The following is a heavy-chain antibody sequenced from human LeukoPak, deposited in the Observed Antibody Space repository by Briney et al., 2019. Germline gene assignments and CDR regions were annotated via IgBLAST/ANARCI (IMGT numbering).Heavy chain of an antibody. V-gene: IGHV1-2*02. CDR1: GYTFTGYY. CDR2: INPNSGGT. Sequence: ASVKVSCKASGYTFTGYYMHWVRQAPGQGLEWMGWINPNSGGTNYAQKFQGRVTMTRDTSISTAYMELSRLRSDDTAVYYCARDGDWDIVVVPAAIQMAPLDYWGQGTLVTVSS. CDR3: ARDGDWDIVVVPAAIQMAPLDY. J-gene: IGHJ4*02. D-gene: IGHD2-2*01.